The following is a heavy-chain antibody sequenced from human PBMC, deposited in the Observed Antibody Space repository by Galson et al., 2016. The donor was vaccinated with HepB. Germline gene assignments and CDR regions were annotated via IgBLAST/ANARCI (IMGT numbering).Heavy chain of an antibody. J-gene: IGHJ4*02. CDR1: GYTFSNHG. CDR3: VRDPVRGWAPFDY. Sequence: SVKVSCKASGYTFSNHGVNWVRQAPGQRLEWMGWVNPGNGDTRYSQNFQGRATITSDTSATTVYMELNRLTSEDTAVHYCVRDPVRGWAPFDYWGQGTLVTVSS. D-gene: IGHD6-19*01. CDR2: VNPGNGDT. V-gene: IGHV1-3*01.